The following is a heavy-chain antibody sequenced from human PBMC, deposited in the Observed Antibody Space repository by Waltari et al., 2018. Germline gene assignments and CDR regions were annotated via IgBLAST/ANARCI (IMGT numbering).Heavy chain of an antibody. D-gene: IGHD2-15*01. CDR3: ATRLSTRLGGRIEY. CDR1: GGSISSSSYY. J-gene: IGHJ4*02. Sequence: QLQLQESGPGLVKPSETLSLTCTVSGGSISSSSYYWGWIRQPPGKGLEWIGSIYYSGSTYYNPSRKSRVTISVDTSKNQFSLKLRSEDTAVYYCATRLSTRLGGRIEYWGRGTLVTVSS. V-gene: IGHV4-39*01. CDR2: IYYSGST.